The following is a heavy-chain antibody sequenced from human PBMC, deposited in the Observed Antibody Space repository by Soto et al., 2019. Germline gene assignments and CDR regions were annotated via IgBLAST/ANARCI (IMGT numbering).Heavy chain of an antibody. Sequence: QVQLVQSGAEVKKPGASVKVSCKASGYTFTSYGISWVRQAPGQGLEWMGWISAYNGNTNYAQKLQGRVTMTTDTSTSTDYMELRSLRSDVTAVYYCARPQLTGLLWKGDYYYYGMDVWGQGTTVTVSS. D-gene: IGHD2-21*01. CDR3: ARPQLTGLLWKGDYYYYGMDV. V-gene: IGHV1-18*01. CDR1: GYTFTSYG. CDR2: ISAYNGNT. J-gene: IGHJ6*02.